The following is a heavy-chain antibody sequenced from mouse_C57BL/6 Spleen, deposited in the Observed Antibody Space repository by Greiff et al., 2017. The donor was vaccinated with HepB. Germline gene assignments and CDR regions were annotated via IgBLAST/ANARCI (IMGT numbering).Heavy chain of an antibody. V-gene: IGHV1-80*01. J-gene: IGHJ4*01. Sequence: VMLVESGAELVKPGASVKISCKASGYAFSSYWMNWVKQRPGKGLEWIGQIYPGDGDTNYNGKFKGKATLTADKSSSTAYMQLSSLTSEDSAVYFCARGIEYAMDYWGQGTSVTVSS. CDR2: IYPGDGDT. CDR3: ARGIEYAMDY. CDR1: GYAFSSYW.